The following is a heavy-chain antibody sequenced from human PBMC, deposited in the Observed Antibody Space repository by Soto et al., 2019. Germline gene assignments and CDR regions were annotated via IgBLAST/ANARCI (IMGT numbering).Heavy chain of an antibody. CDR1: GFSLSNARMG. CDR2: IFSNDEK. CDR3: ARVTAMVTYRFGDY. J-gene: IGHJ4*02. V-gene: IGHV2-26*01. Sequence: QVTLKESGPVLVKPTETLTLTCTVSGFSLSNARMGVSWIRQPPGKALEWLAHIFSNDEKSYSTSLKSRLTSPKDTPKSQVVLTMTNMDPVDTATYYCARVTAMVTYRFGDYWGQGTLVTVSS. D-gene: IGHD5-18*01.